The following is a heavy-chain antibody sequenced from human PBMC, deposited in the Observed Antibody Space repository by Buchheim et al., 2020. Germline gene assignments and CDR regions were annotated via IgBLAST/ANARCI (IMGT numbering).Heavy chain of an antibody. D-gene: IGHD5-18*01. Sequence: VQLVESGGGVVQPGRSLRLSCAASGFTFSSYGMHWVRQAPGKGLEWVAVISYDGSNKYYADSVKGRFTISRDNSKNTLYLQMNSLRAEDTAVYYCAKSRYSYGFFDYWGQGTL. CDR2: ISYDGSNK. J-gene: IGHJ4*02. V-gene: IGHV3-30*18. CDR3: AKSRYSYGFFDY. CDR1: GFTFSSYG.